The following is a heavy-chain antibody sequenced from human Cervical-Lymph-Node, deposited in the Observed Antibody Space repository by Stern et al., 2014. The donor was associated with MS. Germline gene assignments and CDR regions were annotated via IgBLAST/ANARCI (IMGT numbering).Heavy chain of an antibody. J-gene: IGHJ4*02. Sequence: QVQLVQSGGGVVQPGRSLRLSCGASGFIFSNYAMHWVRQAPGKGLDWVAFVSNEGSKQFYADSVKGRFTISRDNANNTLYLQMNSLRPEDTAVYYCGRDTCRGGGCYFRYWGQGILITVSS. CDR2: VSNEGSKQ. V-gene: IGHV3-30-3*01. D-gene: IGHD2-15*01. CDR1: GFIFSNYA. CDR3: GRDTCRGGGCYFRY.